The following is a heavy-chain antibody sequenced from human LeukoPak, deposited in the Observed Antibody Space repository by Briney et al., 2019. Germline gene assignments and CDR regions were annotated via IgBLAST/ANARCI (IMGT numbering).Heavy chain of an antibody. J-gene: IGHJ4*02. D-gene: IGHD3-10*01. CDR2: MNPNSGNT. CDR1: GYTFTSYD. V-gene: IGHV1-8*01. Sequence: ASVKVSCKASGYTFTSYDINWVRQATGQGLEWMGWMNPNSGNTGYAQKFQGRVTMTRNTSISTAYMELSSLRSEDTAVYYCARHPRRGSGSYSYFDYWGQGTLVTVSS. CDR3: ARHPRRGSGSYSYFDY.